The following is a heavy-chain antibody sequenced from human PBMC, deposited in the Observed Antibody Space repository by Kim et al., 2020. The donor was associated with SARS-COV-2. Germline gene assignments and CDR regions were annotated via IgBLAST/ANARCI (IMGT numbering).Heavy chain of an antibody. V-gene: IGHV3-30*04. D-gene: IGHD3-9*01. CDR3: ARSHKYDILTGSPVH. CDR1: GFTFSSYA. Sequence: GGSLRLSCAASGFTFSSYAMHWVRQAPGKGLEWVAVISYDGSNKYYADSVKGRFTISRDNSKNTLYLQMNSLRAEDTAVYYCARSHKYDILTGSPVHWGQGTLVTVSS. J-gene: IGHJ4*02. CDR2: ISYDGSNK.